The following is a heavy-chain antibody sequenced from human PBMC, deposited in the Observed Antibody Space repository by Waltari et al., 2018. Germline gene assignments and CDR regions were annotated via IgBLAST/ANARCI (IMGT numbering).Heavy chain of an antibody. D-gene: IGHD3-16*01. CDR2: IRSKANSYAT. CDR1: GFTFSGSA. Sequence: EVQLVESGGGLVQPGGSLKLSCAASGFTFSGSAMHWVRQASGKGLEWVGRIRSKANSYATAYAASVKGRFTISRDDSKNTAYLQMNSLKTEDTAVYYCTTGDWLYGMDVWGQGTTVTVSS. J-gene: IGHJ6*02. V-gene: IGHV3-73*02. CDR3: TTGDWLYGMDV.